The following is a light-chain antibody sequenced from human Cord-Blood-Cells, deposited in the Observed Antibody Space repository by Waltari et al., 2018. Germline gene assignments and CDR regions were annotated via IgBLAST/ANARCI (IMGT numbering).Light chain of an antibody. V-gene: IGLV2-23*02. CDR1: SSDVGSYNL. Sequence: QSALTQPASVSGSPGQSITISCTGTSSDVGSYNLVSWYQQHPGKAPKRIIYGVSKRPSGVSNRFSGSKSGNTASLTISGLQAEDEADYYCCSYAGSSTYVFGTGTKVTVL. CDR2: GVS. CDR3: CSYAGSSTYV. J-gene: IGLJ1*01.